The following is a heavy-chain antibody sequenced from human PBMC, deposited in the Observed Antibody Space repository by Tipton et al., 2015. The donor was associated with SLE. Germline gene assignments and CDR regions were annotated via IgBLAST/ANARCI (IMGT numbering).Heavy chain of an antibody. D-gene: IGHD6-19*01. CDR2: IWYDGSNK. CDR1: GFTFSSYG. J-gene: IGHJ4*02. V-gene: IGHV3-33*01. Sequence: SLRLSCAASGFTFSSYGMHWVRQAPGKGLEWVAVIWYDGSNKYYADSVKGRLTISRDNSKNTLYLQMNSLRAEDTAVYYCARDQVGTQWLASFDYWGQGTLVTVSS. CDR3: ARDQVGTQWLASFDY.